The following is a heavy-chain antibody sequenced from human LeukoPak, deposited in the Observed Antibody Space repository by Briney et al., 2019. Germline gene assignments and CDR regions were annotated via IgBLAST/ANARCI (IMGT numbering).Heavy chain of an antibody. CDR3: AREGSGTYYLIDY. J-gene: IGHJ4*02. CDR2: ISSSSSYI. D-gene: IGHD1-26*01. Sequence: GGSLRLSCAASGFTFSDYYMSWIRQAPGKGLEWVSYISSSSSYIYYADSVKGRFTISRDNAKNSLDLQMNSLRAEDTAVYFCAREGSGTYYLIDYWGQGTLVTVSS. V-gene: IGHV3-11*06. CDR1: GFTFSDYY.